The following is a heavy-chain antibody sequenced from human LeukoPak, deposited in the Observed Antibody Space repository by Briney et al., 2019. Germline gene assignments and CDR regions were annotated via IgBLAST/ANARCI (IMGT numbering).Heavy chain of an antibody. CDR2: ISSSSSYI. Sequence: GGSLRLSCAVSGFTFSNYGMHWVRQAPGKGLEWVSSISSSSSYIYYADSVKGRFTISRDNAKNSLYLQMNSLRAEDTAVYYCARDLALLWGQGTLVTVSS. CDR3: ARDLALL. CDR1: GFTFSNYG. D-gene: IGHD3-3*02. V-gene: IGHV3-21*01. J-gene: IGHJ4*02.